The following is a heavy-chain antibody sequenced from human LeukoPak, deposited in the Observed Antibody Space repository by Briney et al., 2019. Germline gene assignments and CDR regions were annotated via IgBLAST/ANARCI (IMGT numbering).Heavy chain of an antibody. D-gene: IGHD3-22*01. J-gene: IGHJ4*02. Sequence: SETLSLTCAVYGGSFSGYYWSWIRQPPGKGLEWIGEINHSGSTNYNPPLKSRVTISVDTSKNQFSLKLSSVTAADTAVYYCARGVIVVVNQTPRFDYWGQGTLVTVSS. CDR3: ARGVIVVVNQTPRFDY. CDR1: GGSFSGYY. CDR2: INHSGST. V-gene: IGHV4-34*01.